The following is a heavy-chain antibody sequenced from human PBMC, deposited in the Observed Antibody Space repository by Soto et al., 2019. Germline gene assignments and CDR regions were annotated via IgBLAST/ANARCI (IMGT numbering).Heavy chain of an antibody. D-gene: IGHD1-26*01. J-gene: IGHJ4*02. CDR1: GGNSGDYA. CDR2: IRGRGGDT. Sequence: GFNRDSWAAAGGNSGDYASSCVRKDQGKGLEWVSVIRGRGGDTYYADSVKGRFTISRDNSKNTLYLQMSSLRVEDTAVYYCPTGSGGLFTNRDFAYWGKGTLVPVSS. V-gene: IGHV3-23*01. CDR3: PTGSGGLFTNRDFAY.